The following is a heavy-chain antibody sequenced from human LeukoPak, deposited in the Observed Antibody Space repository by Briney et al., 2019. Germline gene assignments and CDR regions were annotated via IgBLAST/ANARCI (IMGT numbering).Heavy chain of an antibody. CDR1: GFTFSGSA. J-gene: IGHJ6*03. CDR3: TRHLDTAMLALFMDV. CDR2: IRSKANSYAT. D-gene: IGHD5-18*01. V-gene: IGHV3-73*01. Sequence: PGGSLRLSCAASGFTFSGSAMHWARQASGKGLEWVGRIRSKANSYATAYAASVKGRFTISRDDSKNTAYLQMNSLKTEDTAVYYCTRHLDTAMLALFMDVWGKGTTVTVSS.